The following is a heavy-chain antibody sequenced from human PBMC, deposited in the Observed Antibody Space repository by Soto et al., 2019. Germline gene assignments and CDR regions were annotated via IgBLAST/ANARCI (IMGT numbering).Heavy chain of an antibody. CDR1: GGSLSTYGYS. J-gene: IGHJ3*02. CDR2: IYHSGST. Sequence: SETPSLTCAVSGGSLSTYGYSWNWIRQPPGKGLEWIGYIYHSGSTFYNRSLESRVTMSLDRSNKQISLKLHSVTAADTAVYFCDRGSCRDGSNFCAFEIWGQGTTVTVS. D-gene: IGHD2-8*02. CDR3: DRGSCRDGSNFCAFEI. V-gene: IGHV4-30-2*01.